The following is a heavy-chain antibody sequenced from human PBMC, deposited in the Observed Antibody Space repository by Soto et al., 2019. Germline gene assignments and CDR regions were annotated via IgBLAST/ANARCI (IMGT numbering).Heavy chain of an antibody. J-gene: IGHJ4*02. CDR2: ISGGGHGT. V-gene: IGHV3-23*01. CDR3: AKDPRLQLGF. D-gene: IGHD1-1*01. CDR1: GLPFGNYA. Sequence: GGSMRLSCAASGLPFGNYAISWVRQAPGKGLEWISGISGGGHGTNYADSVKGRFTISRDNSRNTLYLQMNSLRVEDTAVYYCAKDPRLQLGFWGQGTLVTVSS.